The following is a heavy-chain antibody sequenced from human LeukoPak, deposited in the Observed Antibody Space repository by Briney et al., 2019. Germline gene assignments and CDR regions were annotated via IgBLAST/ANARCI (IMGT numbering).Heavy chain of an antibody. V-gene: IGHV3-9*01. Sequence: PGGSLRLSCAASGFTFDDYAMHWVRQAPGKGLEWVSGISWNSGSIVYADSVKGRFTISRDNAKNSLYLQMNSLRAEDTAVYYCARDSSGYYGSGSYYNRVLGLGDYYYYYMDVWGKGTTVTISS. D-gene: IGHD3-10*01. CDR2: ISWNSGSI. CDR1: GFTFDDYA. J-gene: IGHJ6*03. CDR3: ARDSSGYYGSGSYYNRVLGLGDYYYYYMDV.